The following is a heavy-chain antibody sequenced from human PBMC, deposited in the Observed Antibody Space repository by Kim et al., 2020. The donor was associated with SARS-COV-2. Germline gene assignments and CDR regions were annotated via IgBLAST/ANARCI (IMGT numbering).Heavy chain of an antibody. CDR1: GYTFTDFG. CDR2: ISAYNGDR. V-gene: IGHV1-18*01. CDR3: VRDLGASPGILFDF. J-gene: IGHJ4*02. Sequence: ASVKVSCKASGYTFTDFGLSWVRQAPGQGLEWMGWISAYNGDRKYAQKVQGRFTLTTDTSASTSYMEVTSLTSDDTAVYYCVRDLGASPGILFDFWGQGSLVTVSS. D-gene: IGHD2-21*01.